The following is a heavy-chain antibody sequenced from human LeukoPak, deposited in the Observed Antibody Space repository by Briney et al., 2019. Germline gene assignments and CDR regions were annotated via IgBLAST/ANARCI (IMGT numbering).Heavy chain of an antibody. J-gene: IGHJ4*02. CDR3: TRGRVDYGDYGGAGY. CDR2: IYSGGST. CDR1: GFSVSTNY. D-gene: IGHD4-17*01. V-gene: IGHV3-53*01. Sequence: LLGGSLRLSCGVSGFSVSTNYMSWVRQAPGKGLEWVSVIYSGGSTYYADSVKGRFTISRDNSKNTLYLQMNSLRAEDTAVYYCTRGRVDYGDYGGAGYWGQGTLVTVSS.